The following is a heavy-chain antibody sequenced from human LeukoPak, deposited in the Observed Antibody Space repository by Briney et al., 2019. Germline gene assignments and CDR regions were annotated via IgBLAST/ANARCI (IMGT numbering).Heavy chain of an antibody. CDR1: GFTFSSYG. CDR3: ARSRAYSRSHSLNY. V-gene: IGHV3-33*01. Sequence: PGGSLRLSCAASGFTFSSYGMHWVRQAPGQGLEWVAVIWYDGSNKYYADSVKGRFTISRDNSKNTLYLQMNSLRAEDTAVYYCARSRAYSRSHSLNYWGQGTLVTVSS. J-gene: IGHJ4*02. D-gene: IGHD1-26*01. CDR2: IWYDGSNK.